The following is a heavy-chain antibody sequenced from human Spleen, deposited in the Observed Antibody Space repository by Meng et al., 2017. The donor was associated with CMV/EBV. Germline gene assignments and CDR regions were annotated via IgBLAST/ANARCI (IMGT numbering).Heavy chain of an antibody. CDR1: GFTFSAFT. D-gene: IGHD1-14*01. J-gene: IGHJ3*01. Sequence: GESLKISCAASGFTFSAFTMHWVRQAPGKGLDWVTLISFDGNIKYYGDSVKGRFSISRDNSKNTLYLQMNTLRPEDTAVYYCARAQTIFDAFDVWGQGTLVTVSS. V-gene: IGHV3-30-3*01. CDR2: ISFDGNIK. CDR3: ARAQTIFDAFDV.